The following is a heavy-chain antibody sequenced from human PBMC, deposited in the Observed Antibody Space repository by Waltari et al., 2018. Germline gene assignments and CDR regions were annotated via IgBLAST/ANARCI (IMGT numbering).Heavy chain of an antibody. Sequence: QLQLQESGPGLVKPSETLSLTCTVSGGSISSSSYYWGWIRQPPGKGLEWIGSIYYSGSTYYNPSLKSRVTISVDTSKNQFSLKLSSVTAADTAVYYCARHNIVATYYGMDVWGQGTTVTVSS. CDR3: ARHNIVATYYGMDV. CDR1: GGSISSSSYY. D-gene: IGHD5-12*01. J-gene: IGHJ6*02. CDR2: IYYSGST. V-gene: IGHV4-39*01.